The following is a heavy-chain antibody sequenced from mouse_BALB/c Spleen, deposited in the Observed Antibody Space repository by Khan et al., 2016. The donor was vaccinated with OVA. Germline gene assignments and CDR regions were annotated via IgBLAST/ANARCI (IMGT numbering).Heavy chain of an antibody. D-gene: IGHD2-12*01. Sequence: VQLQQSGPELVKPGASVKMSCKASGYTFTSYVMHWVRQKPGQGLEWIGYIYPFNDATKYNEKFKGKAILTSDKYSSTAYMELTRLTSEDYAVYYCGRSYRYDVYFDSWGQGTTLTVSS. J-gene: IGHJ2*01. CDR3: GRSYRYDVYFDS. V-gene: IGHV1S136*01. CDR1: GYTFTSYV. CDR2: IYPFNDAT.